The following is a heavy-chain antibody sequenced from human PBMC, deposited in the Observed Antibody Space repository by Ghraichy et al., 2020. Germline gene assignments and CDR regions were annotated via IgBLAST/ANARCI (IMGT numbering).Heavy chain of an antibody. J-gene: IGHJ3*02. CDR3: ARCPYDSSGYYSAFDI. D-gene: IGHD3-22*01. CDR1: GFTFSSYW. V-gene: IGHV3-7*01. CDR2: IKQDESEK. Sequence: LSLTCAASGFTFSSYWMSWVRRAPGKGLEWVANIKQDESEKYYVDSVKGRFTISRDNAKNSLYLQMNSLRAEDTAVYYCARCPYDSSGYYSAFDIWGQGTVVTVSS.